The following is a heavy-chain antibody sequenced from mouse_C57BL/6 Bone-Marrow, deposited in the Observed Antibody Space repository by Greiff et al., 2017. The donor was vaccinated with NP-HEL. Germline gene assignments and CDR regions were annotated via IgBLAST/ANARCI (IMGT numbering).Heavy chain of an antibody. J-gene: IGHJ1*03. CDR2: IYPGDGDT. CDR3: ARRAVVVPYWYFDV. CDR1: GYAFSSYW. Sequence: QVQLQQSGAELVKPGASVKISCKASGYAFSSYWMNWVKQRPGKGLEWIGQIYPGDGDTNYNGKFKGKATLTADKSSSTAYMQLSSLTSEDSAVYFCARRAVVVPYWYFDVWGTGTTVTVSS. V-gene: IGHV1-80*01. D-gene: IGHD1-1*01.